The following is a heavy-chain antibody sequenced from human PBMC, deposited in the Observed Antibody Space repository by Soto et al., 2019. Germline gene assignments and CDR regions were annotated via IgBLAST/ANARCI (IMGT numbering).Heavy chain of an antibody. Sequence: EVQLLESGGGLVQPGGSLRLSCAASGFTFSSYAMSWVRQAPGKGLEWVSAISGSGGSTYYADSVKGRFTISRDKSKNTLYLQMNSLRAEDTAVYYCAKGGRGYSGYCVAADYWGQGTLVTVSS. J-gene: IGHJ4*02. CDR1: GFTFSSYA. CDR2: ISGSGGST. V-gene: IGHV3-23*01. CDR3: AKGGRGYSGYCVAADY. D-gene: IGHD5-12*01.